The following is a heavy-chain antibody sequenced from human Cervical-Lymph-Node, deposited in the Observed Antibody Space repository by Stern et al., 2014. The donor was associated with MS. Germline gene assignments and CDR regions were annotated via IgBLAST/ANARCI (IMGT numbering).Heavy chain of an antibody. CDR3: ARHQGGVAAF. CDR1: GDTFNNFD. D-gene: IGHD6-13*01. J-gene: IGHJ4*02. Sequence: VQLVQSGAEVKKPGSSVKVSCKASGDTFNNFDIGWVRQAPGQGPEWLGGITPLFGTAIYAQRLQDRVTFTADESTSTTYMELSRLRSEDTAIYYCARHQGGVAAFWGQGTLVTVSS. CDR2: ITPLFGTA. V-gene: IGHV1-69*01.